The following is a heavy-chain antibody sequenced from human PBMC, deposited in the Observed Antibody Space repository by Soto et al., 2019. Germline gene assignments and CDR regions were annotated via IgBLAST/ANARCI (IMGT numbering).Heavy chain of an antibody. J-gene: IGHJ4*02. CDR1: GFTFSSYW. D-gene: IGHD1-1*01. CDR2: INPEGSSA. CDR3: AREPYRTFYFDN. Sequence: GGSLRLSCEASGFTFSSYWLHWVHQAPGKGLVWASRINPEGSSANYAASMRGLFTISRDNAKNTLYLQMNSLRAEDAAVYYCAREPYRTFYFDNWGQGAL. V-gene: IGHV3-74*01.